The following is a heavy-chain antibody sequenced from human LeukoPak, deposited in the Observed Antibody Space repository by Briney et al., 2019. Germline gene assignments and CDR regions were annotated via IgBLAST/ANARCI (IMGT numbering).Heavy chain of an antibody. Sequence: GASVKVSCKASGYTFTSYGISWVRQAPGQGLEWMGWISAYNGNTNYAQKLQGRVTMTTDTSTSTAYMELRSLRSDDTAVYYCARDSGIVVVPAAAFDIWGQGTMVTVSS. V-gene: IGHV1-18*01. J-gene: IGHJ3*02. CDR1: GYTFTSYG. CDR2: ISAYNGNT. D-gene: IGHD2-2*01. CDR3: ARDSGIVVVPAAAFDI.